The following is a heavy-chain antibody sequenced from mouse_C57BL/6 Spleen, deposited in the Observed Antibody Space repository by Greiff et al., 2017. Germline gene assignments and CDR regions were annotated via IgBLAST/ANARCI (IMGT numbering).Heavy chain of an antibody. J-gene: IGHJ4*01. CDR1: GFTFSDYG. Sequence: EVKLMESGGGLVKPGGSLKLSCAASGFTFSDYGMHWVRQAPEKGLEWVAYISSGSSTIYYADTVKGRFTISRDNDKNTLLLQITSLRSEDTAMYYCATDYYGSSPHYYAMDYWGQGTSVTVSS. V-gene: IGHV5-17*01. D-gene: IGHD1-1*01. CDR3: ATDYYGSSPHYYAMDY. CDR2: ISSGSSTI.